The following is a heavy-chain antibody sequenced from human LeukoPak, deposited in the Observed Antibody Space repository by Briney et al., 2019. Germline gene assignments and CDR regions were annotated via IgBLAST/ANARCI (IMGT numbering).Heavy chain of an antibody. D-gene: IGHD2-15*01. J-gene: IGHJ4*02. V-gene: IGHV4-4*07. CDR3: ARDCSGGTCYLGVVDY. CDR1: GGSISSYY. Sequence: SETLSLTCTVSGGSISSYYWSWIRQPAGKGLEWIGRIYTSGSTNYNPSLKSRVTMSVDTSKNQFSLKLSSVTAADAAVYYCARDCSGGTCYLGVVDYWGQGILVTVSS. CDR2: IYTSGST.